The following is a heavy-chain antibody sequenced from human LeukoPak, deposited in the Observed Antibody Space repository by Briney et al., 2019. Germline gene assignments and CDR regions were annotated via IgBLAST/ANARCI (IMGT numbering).Heavy chain of an antibody. CDR3: ARVGSSGWYAYFDY. J-gene: IGHJ4*02. D-gene: IGHD6-19*01. CDR2: IWYDGSNK. Sequence: GGSLRLSCAASGFTFSSYGMHWVRQAPGKWLEWVAVIWYDGSNKYYADSVKGRFTISRDNSKNTLYLQMNSLRAEDTAVYYCARVGSSGWYAYFDYWGQGTLVTVSS. CDR1: GFTFSSYG. V-gene: IGHV3-33*01.